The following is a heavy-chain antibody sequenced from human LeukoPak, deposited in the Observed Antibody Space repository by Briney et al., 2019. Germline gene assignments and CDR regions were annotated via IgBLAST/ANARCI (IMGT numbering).Heavy chain of an antibody. V-gene: IGHV3-23*01. CDR2: IGASDGGT. J-gene: IGHJ4*02. CDR1: GFTFSNSA. Sequence: GGSLRLSCAASGFTFSNSAMNWVRQAPGRGLEWVSVIGASDGGTYYAVSVKGRFTVSRDNSKNTLYLQMNSLRAGDTAVYYCANAIHSKAVALPFDYWGQGTLVTVSS. CDR3: ANAIHSKAVALPFDY. D-gene: IGHD6-19*01.